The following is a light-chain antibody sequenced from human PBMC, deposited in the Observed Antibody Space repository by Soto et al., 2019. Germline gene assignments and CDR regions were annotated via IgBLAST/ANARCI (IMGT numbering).Light chain of an antibody. CDR1: SSDIGHYDY. V-gene: IGLV2-14*03. Sequence: QSVLTQPASVSGSPGQSITISCTGTSSDIGHYDYVSWYQQHPGKAPKLMIYHVTYRPSGVSNRYSGSKSGNSASLTISGLQADDEADYSCSSLTSTHTYLFGSGTKVTVL. J-gene: IGLJ1*01. CDR2: HVT. CDR3: SSLTSTHTYL.